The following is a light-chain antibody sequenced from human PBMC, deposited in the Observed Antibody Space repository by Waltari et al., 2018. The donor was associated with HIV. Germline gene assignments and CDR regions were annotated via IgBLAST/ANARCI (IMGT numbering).Light chain of an antibody. Sequence: QPVVTQYPLLPGSPGWAVTLTCSSSAWAVPSVSYPHCVQQKPGQAPRSLIYAATKIQSWTPARFSGSLLGDRAALTILGVQPEDEADYYCLLYYGGPRPHWVFGGGTKLLVL. CDR3: LLYYGGPRPHWV. CDR2: AAT. V-gene: IGLV7-43*01. J-gene: IGLJ3*02. CDR1: AWAVPSVSY.